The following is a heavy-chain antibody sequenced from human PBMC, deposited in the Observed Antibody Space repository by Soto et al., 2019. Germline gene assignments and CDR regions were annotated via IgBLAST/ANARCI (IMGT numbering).Heavy chain of an antibody. V-gene: IGHV4-59*08. CDR3: ARHVLNYYDRGLIIGYFDY. CDR1: GGSISSYY. CDR2: IYYSGST. Sequence: SETLSLTCTVSGGSISSYYWSWIRQPPGKGLEWIGYIYYSGSTNYNPSLKSRVTISVDTSKNQFSLKLSSVTAADTAVYYCARHVLNYYDRGLIIGYFDYWGQGTLVTVSS. D-gene: IGHD3-22*01. J-gene: IGHJ4*02.